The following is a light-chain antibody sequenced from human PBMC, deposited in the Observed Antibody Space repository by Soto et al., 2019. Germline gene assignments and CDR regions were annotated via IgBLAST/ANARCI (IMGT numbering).Light chain of an antibody. CDR3: RSYEGINNYV. CDR2: EVS. V-gene: IGLV2-8*01. Sequence: QSVLTQPPSASGSPGQSVTISCTGTSSDVGGYNYVSWYQQHPGKAPKLMIYEVSKRPSGVPDRFSGSKSGNTSSLTVSWLQAEDEADYYCRSYEGINNYVFGTGTKLTVL. CDR1: SSDVGGYNY. J-gene: IGLJ1*01.